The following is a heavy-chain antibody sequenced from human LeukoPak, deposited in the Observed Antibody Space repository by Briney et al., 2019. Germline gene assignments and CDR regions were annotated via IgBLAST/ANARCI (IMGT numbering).Heavy chain of an antibody. J-gene: IGHJ4*02. CDR3: ARRGLADY. CDR1: GYSFANYW. V-gene: IGHV5-51*01. Sequence: GESLKISCKASGYSFANYWIHWVRQMPGKGLEWMGTIYPGDSDTRYRPSFQGQVTISADKSISTAYLQWSSLKASDAAMYYCARRGLADYWGQGTLVTVSS. CDR2: IYPGDSDT. D-gene: IGHD6-19*01.